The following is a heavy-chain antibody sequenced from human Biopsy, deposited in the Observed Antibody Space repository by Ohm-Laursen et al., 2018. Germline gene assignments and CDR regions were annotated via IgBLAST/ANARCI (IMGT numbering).Heavy chain of an antibody. J-gene: IGHJ6*02. D-gene: IGHD4-11*01. V-gene: IGHV4-59*01. CDR3: ARDSGILNYGNFKYYHYYGMDV. CDR1: GVSISRYY. CDR2: IYYSGIT. Sequence: PGPLSLTCTVSGVSISRYYWSWIRQPTGKGLEWIGRIYYSGITNYNPSLESRVSISVDTSKNQVSLTLSSVTAADTAVYYCARDSGILNYGNFKYYHYYGMDVWGQGTKVTVSS.